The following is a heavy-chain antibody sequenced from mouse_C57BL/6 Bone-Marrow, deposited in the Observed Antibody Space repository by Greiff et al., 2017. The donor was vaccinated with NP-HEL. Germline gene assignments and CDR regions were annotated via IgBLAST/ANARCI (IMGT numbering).Heavy chain of an antibody. V-gene: IGHV5-6*02. CDR1: GFTFSSYG. CDR2: ISSGGSYT. Sequence: DVMLVESGGDLVKPGGSLKLSCAASGFTFSSYGMSWVRQTPDKRLEWVATISSGGSYTYYPDSVKGRFTISRDNAKNTLYLQMSSLKSEDTAMYYCARHTGPWFAYWGQGTLVTVSA. D-gene: IGHD4-1*01. CDR3: ARHTGPWFAY. J-gene: IGHJ3*01.